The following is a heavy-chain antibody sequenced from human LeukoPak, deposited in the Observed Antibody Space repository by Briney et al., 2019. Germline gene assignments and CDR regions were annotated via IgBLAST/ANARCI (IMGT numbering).Heavy chain of an antibody. CDR2: IYYSGST. CDR3: ARHEHLRYSGDGIDY. V-gene: IGHV4-39*01. CDR1: GGAIRTSSFY. Sequence: SETLSLTCTVSGGAIRTSSFYWGWIRQPPGKGLEWIGYIYYSGSTYYNPSLKSRVTISIDTSRNQFSLKLSSVTAADTAVYYCARHEHLRYSGDGIDYWGQGTLVTVSS. J-gene: IGHJ4*02. D-gene: IGHD3-9*01.